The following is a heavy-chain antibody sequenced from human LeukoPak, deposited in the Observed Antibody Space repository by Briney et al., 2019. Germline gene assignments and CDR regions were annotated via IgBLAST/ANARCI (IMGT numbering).Heavy chain of an antibody. V-gene: IGHV3-74*01. CDR1: GFTFSSYW. J-gene: IGHJ4*02. CDR2: INSDGSST. CDR3: AKDNRRHYTSGPNPDSLH. Sequence: GGSLRLSCAASGFTFSSYWMHWVRQAPGKGLVWVSRINSDGSSTSYADSVKGRFTISRDNARNTLYLQMNSLRVEDTAFYYCAKDNRRHYTSGPNPDSLHWGQGALATVSS. D-gene: IGHD6-19*01.